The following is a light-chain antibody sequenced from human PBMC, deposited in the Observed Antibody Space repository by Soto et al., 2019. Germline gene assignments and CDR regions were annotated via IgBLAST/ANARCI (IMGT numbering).Light chain of an antibody. J-gene: IGKJ4*01. V-gene: IGKV3-11*01. CDR2: DAS. CDR1: QSVNSY. CDR3: QQRSNWPLT. Sequence: EIVLTQSPATLSLSPGERATLSCRASQSVNSYLAWYQQKPGQAPRLLIYDASNRATGIPARFSGSGSGTDFTLTISSLEPEDFVLYYCQQRSNWPLTFGGGTKVEIK.